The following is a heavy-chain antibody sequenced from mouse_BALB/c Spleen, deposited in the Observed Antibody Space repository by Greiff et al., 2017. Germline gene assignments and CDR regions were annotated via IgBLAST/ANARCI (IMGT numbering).Heavy chain of an antibody. D-gene: IGHD6-1*01. CDR3: ARDRHSFDY. CDR1: GFTFSSYG. J-gene: IGHJ2*01. CDR2: INSNGGST. Sequence: EVNLVESGGGLVQPGGSLKLSCAASGFTFSSYGMSWVRQTPDKRLELVATINSNGGSTYYPDSVKGRFTISRDNAKNTLYLQMSSLKSEDTAMYYCARDRHSFDYWGQGTTLTVSS. V-gene: IGHV5-6-3*01.